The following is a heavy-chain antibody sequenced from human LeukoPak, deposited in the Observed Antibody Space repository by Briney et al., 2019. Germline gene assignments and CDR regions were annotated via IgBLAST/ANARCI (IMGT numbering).Heavy chain of an antibody. V-gene: IGHV4-34*01. D-gene: IGHD2-15*01. CDR1: GGSFSGYY. CDR2: INHSGST. J-gene: IGHJ5*02. Sequence: PSETLSLTCAVYGGSFSGYYWSWIRQPPGKGLEWIGEINHSGSTNYNPSLKSRVTISVDTSKNQFSLKLSSVTAAHTAVYYCARGLKDIVVVVAATPTNWFDPWGQGTLVTVSS. CDR3: ARGLKDIVVVVAATPTNWFDP.